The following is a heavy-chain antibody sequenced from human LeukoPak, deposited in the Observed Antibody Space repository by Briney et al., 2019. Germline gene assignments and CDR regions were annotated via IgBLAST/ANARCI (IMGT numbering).Heavy chain of an antibody. CDR2: IKSKTDGGTT. D-gene: IGHD3-22*01. V-gene: IGHV3-15*01. Sequence: GGSLRLSCAASEFTISNAWMSWVRQAPGKGLEWVGRIKSKTDGGTTDYAAPVKGRFTISRDDSKNTLYLQMNSLKTEDTAVYYCTTQPYYYDSSGYYQLDAFDIWGQETMVTVSS. CDR3: TTQPYYYDSSGYYQLDAFDI. J-gene: IGHJ3*02. CDR1: EFTISNAW.